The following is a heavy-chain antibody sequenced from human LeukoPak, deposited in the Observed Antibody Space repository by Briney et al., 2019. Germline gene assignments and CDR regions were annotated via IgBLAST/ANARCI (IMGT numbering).Heavy chain of an antibody. D-gene: IGHD1-26*01. Sequence: PGRSLRLSCAASGFTFSSYGMHWVRQAPGKGLEWVAVISYDGSNKYYADSVKGRFTISRDNAKNSLYLQMNSLRAEDTAVYYCARAQAPLGATLSHYWGQGTLVTVSS. V-gene: IGHV3-30*03. J-gene: IGHJ4*02. CDR1: GFTFSSYG. CDR3: ARAQAPLGATLSHY. CDR2: ISYDGSNK.